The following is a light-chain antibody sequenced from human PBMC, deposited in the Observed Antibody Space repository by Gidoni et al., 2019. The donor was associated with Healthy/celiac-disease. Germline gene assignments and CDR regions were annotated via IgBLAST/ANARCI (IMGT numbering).Light chain of an antibody. Sequence: EIVMTQSPATLSVSPGERATLACRASQSVRSNLAWYQQKPGQVPRLLIYGASTRATGIPARFSGSGSGTEFTLTLSSLQSEDFAVSYCQQYHDWPRTFGQGTKVEIK. CDR2: GAS. J-gene: IGKJ1*01. V-gene: IGKV3-15*01. CDR3: QQYHDWPRT. CDR1: QSVRSN.